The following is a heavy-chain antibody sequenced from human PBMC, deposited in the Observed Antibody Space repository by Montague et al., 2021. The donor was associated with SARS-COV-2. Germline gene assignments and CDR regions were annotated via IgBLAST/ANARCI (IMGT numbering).Heavy chain of an antibody. J-gene: IGHJ5*02. Sequence: SETLSLTCTVSDDSIGPYYWSWIRQPPGKGLEWIGYIYNSATTKYNSSLKRRVTISEDRSKNLLSLKINSVTAADTAVYYCARGLLGYSGGGDLWGQGTLVTVSA. D-gene: IGHD5-24*01. CDR3: ARGLLGYSGGGDL. CDR2: IYNSATT. V-gene: IGHV4-4*09. CDR1: DDSIGPYY.